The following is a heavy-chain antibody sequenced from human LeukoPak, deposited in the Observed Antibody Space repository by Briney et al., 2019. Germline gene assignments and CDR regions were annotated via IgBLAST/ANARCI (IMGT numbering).Heavy chain of an antibody. CDR3: ARQSLWGYDSSGYPPGDGMDV. Sequence: GGSLRLSCAASGFTVSSNYMSWVRQMPGKGLEWMGRIDPSDSYTNYSPSFQGHVTISADKSISTAYLQWSSLKASDTAMYYCARQSLWGYDSSGYPPGDGMDVWGQGTTVTVSS. CDR1: GFTVSSNY. D-gene: IGHD3-22*01. CDR2: IDPSDSYT. V-gene: IGHV5-10-1*01. J-gene: IGHJ6*02.